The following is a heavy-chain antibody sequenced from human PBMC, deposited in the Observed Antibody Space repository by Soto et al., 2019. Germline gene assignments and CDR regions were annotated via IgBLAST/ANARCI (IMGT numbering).Heavy chain of an antibody. Sequence: SSVKVSCKASGYTFTGYYMHWVRLAPGQGLEWMGWINPNSGGTNYAQKFQGWVTMTRDTSISTAYMELSRLRSDDTAVYYCARGRIAVAGFYYYGMDVWGQGTTVTVSS. V-gene: IGHV1-2*04. CDR1: GYTFTGYY. CDR2: INPNSGGT. D-gene: IGHD6-19*01. CDR3: ARGRIAVAGFYYYGMDV. J-gene: IGHJ6*02.